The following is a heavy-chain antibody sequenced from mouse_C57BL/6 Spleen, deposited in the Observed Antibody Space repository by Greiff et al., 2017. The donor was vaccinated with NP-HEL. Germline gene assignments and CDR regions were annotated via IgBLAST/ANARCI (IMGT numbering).Heavy chain of an antibody. Sequence: QVQLKQSGAELVRPGSSVKLSCKASGYTFTSYWMHWVKQRPIQGLEWIGNIDPSDSETHYNQKFKDKASLTVDKSSSTAYMQLSSLTSEDSAVYYCARERTAIFAYWGQGTLVTVSA. CDR3: ARERTAIFAY. CDR2: IDPSDSET. D-gene: IGHD3-3*01. J-gene: IGHJ3*01. V-gene: IGHV1-52*01. CDR1: GYTFTSYW.